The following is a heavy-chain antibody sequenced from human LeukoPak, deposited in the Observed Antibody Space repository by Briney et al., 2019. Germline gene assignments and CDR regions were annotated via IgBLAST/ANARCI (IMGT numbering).Heavy chain of an antibody. J-gene: IGHJ4*02. CDR3: VRSAGHLGY. CDR2: TYYRSKWYR. Sequence: SRTLSLTCAISGDSVSSNNAAWNWIRQSPSRGLEWLGRTYYRSKWYREYAVSVKGRATINPDTSKNQFSLQLNSVTPEDTALYYCVRSAGHLGYWGQGTLVTVSS. CDR1: GDSVSSNNAA. V-gene: IGHV6-1*01.